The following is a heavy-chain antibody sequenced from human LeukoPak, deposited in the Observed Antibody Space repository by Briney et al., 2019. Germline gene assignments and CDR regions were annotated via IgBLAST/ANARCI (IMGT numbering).Heavy chain of an antibody. CDR3: ASRGDSGYEVPFFY. CDR2: ISSSGSTI. Sequence: KPGGSLRLSCAASGFTFSDYYMSWIRQAPGKGLEWVSYISSSGSTIYYADSVKGRFTISRDNAKNSMYLQMHSLRAEDTAVYYCASRGDSGYEVPFFYWGQGTLVTVSS. J-gene: IGHJ4*02. D-gene: IGHD5-12*01. CDR1: GFTFSDYY. V-gene: IGHV3-11*01.